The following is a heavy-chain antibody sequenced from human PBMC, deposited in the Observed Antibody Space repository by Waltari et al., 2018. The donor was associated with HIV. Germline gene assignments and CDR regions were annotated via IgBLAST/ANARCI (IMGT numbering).Heavy chain of an antibody. CDR2: ISNDGSNT. D-gene: IGHD2-2*01. CDR3: ARDYCSSTSCLFDY. V-gene: IGHV3-30*03. Sequence: QAPGKGLECVAFISNDGSNTYYADSVKGRFTISRDNSKSTLYLQMNSLRAEDTAIYYCARDYCSSTSCLFDYWGQGTLVTVSS. J-gene: IGHJ4*02.